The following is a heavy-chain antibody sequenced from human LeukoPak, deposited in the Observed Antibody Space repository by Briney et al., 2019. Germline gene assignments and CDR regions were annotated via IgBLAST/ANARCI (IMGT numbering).Heavy chain of an antibody. CDR3: ARGGDPIVVVAATIAFDI. J-gene: IGHJ3*02. Sequence: GGSLRLSCAASGFTFSNYWMSWVRQAPGKGLQWVANIYQDGSEKNYVDSVKGRFTISRDNAKNSLYLQMSSLRAEDTAVYYCARGGDPIVVVAATIAFDIWGQGTVVTVSS. V-gene: IGHV3-7*01. D-gene: IGHD2-15*01. CDR1: GFTFSNYW. CDR2: IYQDGSEK.